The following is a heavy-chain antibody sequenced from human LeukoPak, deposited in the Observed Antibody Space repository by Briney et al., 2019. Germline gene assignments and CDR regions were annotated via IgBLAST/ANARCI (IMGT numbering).Heavy chain of an antibody. CDR1: GYSLTSFD. V-gene: IGHV1-8*01. CDR3: ARGGSSSSYYNNYGMDV. CDR2: MNPKRGNT. J-gene: IGHJ6*02. Sequence: EASVKVSCKASGYSLTSFDINWVRQGSGQGVEWMGWMNPKRGNTGYAPTFQGRVTITRDTSIDTAFMELSSLRPDDTAVYYCARGGSSSSYYNNYGMDVWGQGTTITVSS. D-gene: IGHD6-13*01.